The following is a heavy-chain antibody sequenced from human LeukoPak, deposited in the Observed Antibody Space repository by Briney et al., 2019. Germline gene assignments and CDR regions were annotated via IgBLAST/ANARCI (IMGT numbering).Heavy chain of an antibody. CDR1: GYTFTSYG. V-gene: IGHV1-18*01. Sequence: ASVKVSCKASGYTFTSYGISWVRQAPGQGLEWMGWISAYNGNTNYAQKLQGRVTMTTDTSTSTAYMELRSLRFDDTAVYYCARGKYTSGYKVPFDYWGQGTLVTVSS. CDR2: ISAYNGNT. CDR3: ARGKYTSGYKVPFDY. D-gene: IGHD3-22*01. J-gene: IGHJ4*02.